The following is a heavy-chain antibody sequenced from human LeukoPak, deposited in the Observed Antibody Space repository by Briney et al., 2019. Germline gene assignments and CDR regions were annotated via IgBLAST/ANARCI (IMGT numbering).Heavy chain of an antibody. CDR1: GGSISSSSYY. CDR3: ARGPSGITLVQNIYYFDY. CDR2: IYYSGST. Sequence: PSETLSLTCTVSGGSISSSSYYWGWIRQPPGKGLEWIGSIYYSGSTYYNPSLKSRVTISVDTSKNQFSLKLSSVTAADTAVYYCARGPSGITLVQNIYYFDYWGQGNLVTVSS. V-gene: IGHV4-39*07. D-gene: IGHD2-8*02. J-gene: IGHJ4*02.